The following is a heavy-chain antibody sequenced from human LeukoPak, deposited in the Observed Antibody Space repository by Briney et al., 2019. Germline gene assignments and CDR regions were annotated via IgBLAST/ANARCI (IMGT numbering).Heavy chain of an antibody. D-gene: IGHD6-19*01. CDR2: IYSGGST. V-gene: IGHV3-53*01. Sequence: GGSLRLSCAASGFTVSSNYMSWVRQAPGKGLEWVSVIYSGGSTYYADSVKGRFTISRDNSKNTLYLQMNSLRAEDTAVYYCARETAVGHGPPGCYYYMDVWGKGTTVTVSS. CDR1: GFTVSSNY. CDR3: ARETAVGHGPPGCYYYMDV. J-gene: IGHJ6*03.